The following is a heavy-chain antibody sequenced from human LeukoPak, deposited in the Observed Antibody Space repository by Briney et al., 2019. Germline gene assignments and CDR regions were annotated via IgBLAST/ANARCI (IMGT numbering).Heavy chain of an antibody. D-gene: IGHD3-10*01. J-gene: IGHJ4*02. CDR1: GGSISSGGYY. CDR2: IYYSGST. CDR3: ARARFRELSKPYFDY. V-gene: IGHV4-31*03. Sequence: PSETLSLTCTVSGGSISSGGYYWSWIRQHPGKGLEWIGYIYYSGSTYYNPSLKNRVTISVDTSKNQFSLKLSSVTAADTAVYYCARARFRELSKPYFDYWGQGTLVTVSS.